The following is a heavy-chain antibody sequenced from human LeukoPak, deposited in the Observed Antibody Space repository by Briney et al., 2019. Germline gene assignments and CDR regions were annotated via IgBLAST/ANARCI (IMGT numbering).Heavy chain of an antibody. CDR2: ISAYNGNT. J-gene: IGHJ5*02. V-gene: IGHV1-18*01. CDR1: GGTFSSYA. Sequence: ASVKVSCKASGGTFSSYAISWVRQAPGQGLEWMGWISAYNGNTNYAQKLQGRVTMTTDTSTSTAYMELRSLRSDDTAVYCCARVRVVIPSADNWFDPWGQGTLVTVSS. D-gene: IGHD3-22*01. CDR3: ARVRVVIPSADNWFDP.